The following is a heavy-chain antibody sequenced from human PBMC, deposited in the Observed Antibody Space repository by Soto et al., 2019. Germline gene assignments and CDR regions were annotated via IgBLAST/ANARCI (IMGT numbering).Heavy chain of an antibody. J-gene: IGHJ4*02. CDR3: ARASDTSGYHY. V-gene: IGHV1-69*01. D-gene: IGHD3-22*01. CDR2: NLPVFDEL. CDR1: GGTFKNYA. Sequence: QVQLVQSESEVKKPGSSVKVSCKVSGGTFKNYAISWVRQAPGQGLEWVGGNLPVFDELHYAPKLQGRVTITADEVTSTAHLELGSLTSEDTAVYFCARASDTSGYHYWGQGTLVTVSS.